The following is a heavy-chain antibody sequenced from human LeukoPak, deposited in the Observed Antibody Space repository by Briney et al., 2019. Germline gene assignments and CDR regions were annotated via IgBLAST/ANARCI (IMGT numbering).Heavy chain of an antibody. CDR3: ARHDYDFWSGYYNYFDY. CDR1: GGSISSSSYY. CDR2: IYYSGNT. Sequence: SETLSLTCTVSGGSISSSSYYWGWIRQPPGKGLEWIGSIYYSGNTYYNPSLKSRVTISVDTSKNQFSLKLSSVTAADTAVYYCARHDYDFWSGYYNYFDYWGQGTLVTVSS. V-gene: IGHV4-39*01. J-gene: IGHJ4*02. D-gene: IGHD3-3*01.